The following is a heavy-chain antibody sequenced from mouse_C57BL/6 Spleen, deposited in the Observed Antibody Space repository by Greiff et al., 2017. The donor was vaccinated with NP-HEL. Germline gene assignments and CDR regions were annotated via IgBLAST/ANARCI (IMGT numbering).Heavy chain of an antibody. CDR2: IWSGGST. CDR3: ARNENYYGSSSWFAY. Sequence: VHVKQSGPGLVQPSQSLSITCTVSGFSLTSYGVHWVRQSPGKGLEWLGVIWSGGSTDYNAAFISRLSISKDNSKSQVFFKMNSLQADDTAIYYCARNENYYGSSSWFAYWVQGTLVTVSA. J-gene: IGHJ3*01. D-gene: IGHD1-1*01. CDR1: GFSLTSYG. V-gene: IGHV2-2*01.